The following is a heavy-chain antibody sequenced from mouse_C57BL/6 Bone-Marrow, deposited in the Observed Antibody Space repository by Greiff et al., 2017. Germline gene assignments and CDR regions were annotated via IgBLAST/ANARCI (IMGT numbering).Heavy chain of an antibody. J-gene: IGHJ4*01. V-gene: IGHV14-4*01. CDR1: GFNIKDDY. Sequence: VQLQQSGAELVRPGASVKLSCTASGFNIKDDYMHWVKQRPEQGLEWIGWIDPENGDPEYASKFQGKATITADTSSNTAYLQLSSLTSEDTAGYYCTGGNYVGNYAMDYWGQGTSVTVSS. D-gene: IGHD2-1*01. CDR3: TGGNYVGNYAMDY. CDR2: IDPENGDP.